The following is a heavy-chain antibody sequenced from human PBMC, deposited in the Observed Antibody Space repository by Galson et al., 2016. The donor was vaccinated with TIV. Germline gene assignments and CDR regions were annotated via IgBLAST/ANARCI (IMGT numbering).Heavy chain of an antibody. D-gene: IGHD3-22*01. V-gene: IGHV3-66*03. CDR1: EITVSRNY. CDR2: IYSSGAT. Sequence: SLRLSCAASEITVSRNYMSWVRQGPRGGLEWVSTIYSSGATHYADSVKGRFTISRDNSKNTLYLQMSGLRTEDTAVYYCARDRFFDASGYYYYCYGMDVWGQGTTVTVSS. J-gene: IGHJ6*02. CDR3: ARDRFFDASGYYYYCYGMDV.